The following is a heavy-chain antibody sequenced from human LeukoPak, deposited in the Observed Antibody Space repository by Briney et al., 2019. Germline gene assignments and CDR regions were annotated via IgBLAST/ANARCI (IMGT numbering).Heavy chain of an antibody. J-gene: IGHJ4*02. CDR2: INPKSGAT. CDR3: TIDEWELPGY. D-gene: IGHD1-26*01. Sequence: EASVKVSCKTSGYTFTDYYIHWVRQAPGQGLEWMGWINPKSGATDFAQKFQGRITLTRDTSITTAHMEMNRLTSDDTAVYFCTIDEWELPGYWGQGTRVTV. V-gene: IGHV1-2*02. CDR1: GYTFTDYY.